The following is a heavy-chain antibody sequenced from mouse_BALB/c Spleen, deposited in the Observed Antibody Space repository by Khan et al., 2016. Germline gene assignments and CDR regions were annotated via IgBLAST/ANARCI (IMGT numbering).Heavy chain of an antibody. V-gene: IGHV3-2*02. J-gene: IGHJ2*02. CDR1: GYSITSDYA. CDR2: ISYSGST. CDR3: ASPAYYVDY. Sequence: EVQLQESGPGLVKPSQSLYLTCTVTGYSITSDYAWNWIRQFQGNKLEWMGFISYSGSTRYNSSLKSRIYITRDTSKNKLFLQLNSVTTEDTATYYCASPAYYVDYWGQGTSLTVSS.